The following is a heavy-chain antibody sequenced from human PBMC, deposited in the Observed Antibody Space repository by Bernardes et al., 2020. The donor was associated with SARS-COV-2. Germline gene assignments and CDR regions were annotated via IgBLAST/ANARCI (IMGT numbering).Heavy chain of an antibody. CDR2: IYTSGST. CDR1: GGSISSYY. V-gene: IGHV4-4*07. D-gene: IGHD3-3*01. J-gene: IGHJ4*02. CDR3: ARSRRITIFGVVSND. Sequence: SETLSLTCTVSGGSISSYYWSWIRQPAGKRLEWIGRIYTSGSTNYNPSLKSRVTMSVDTSKNQFSLKLSSVTAADTAVYYCARSRRITIFGVVSNDWGQGTLVTVSS.